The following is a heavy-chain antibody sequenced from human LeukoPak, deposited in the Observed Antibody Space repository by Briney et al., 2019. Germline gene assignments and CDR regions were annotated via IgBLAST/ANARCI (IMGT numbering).Heavy chain of an antibody. D-gene: IGHD6-13*01. CDR2: MNPNSGNT. Sequence: ASVKVSCKASGYTFTSYDINWVRQATGQGLEWMGWMNPNSGNTGYAQKLQGRVTMTTDTSTSTAYMELRSLRSDDTAVYYCARVGGYDSSSWSWGDYYYYYMDVWGKGTTVTVSS. CDR3: ARVGGYDSSSWSWGDYYYYYMDV. V-gene: IGHV1-8*01. CDR1: GYTFTSYD. J-gene: IGHJ6*03.